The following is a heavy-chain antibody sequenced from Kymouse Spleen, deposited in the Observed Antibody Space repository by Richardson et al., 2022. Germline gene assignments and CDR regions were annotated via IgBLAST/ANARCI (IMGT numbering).Heavy chain of an antibody. J-gene: IGHJ6*02. CDR1: GGSVSSGSYY. V-gene: IGHV4-61*01. Sequence: QVQLQESGPGLVKPSETLSLTCTVSGGSVSSGSYYWSWIRQPPGKGLEWIGYIYYSGSTNYNPSLKSRVTISVDTSKNQFSLKLSSVTAADTAVYYCARGLRYFDWLPLYYYYYGMDVWGQGTTVTVSS. CDR3: ARGLRYFDWLPLYYYYYGMDV. D-gene: IGHD3-9*01. CDR2: IYYSGST.